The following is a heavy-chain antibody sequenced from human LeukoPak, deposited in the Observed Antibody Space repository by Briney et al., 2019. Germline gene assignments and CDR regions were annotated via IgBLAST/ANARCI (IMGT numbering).Heavy chain of an antibody. CDR1: GGSLSGYY. CDR2: IYHSGST. J-gene: IGHJ3*02. CDR3: AREVGNSGAFDI. D-gene: IGHD4-23*01. Sequence: SETLSLTCAVYGGSLSGYYWSWIRQPPGKGLEWIGEIYHSGSTNSNPSLKSRVTISVDRSKNQFSLKLSSVTAADTAVYYCAREVGNSGAFDIWGQGTMVTVSS. V-gene: IGHV4-34*01.